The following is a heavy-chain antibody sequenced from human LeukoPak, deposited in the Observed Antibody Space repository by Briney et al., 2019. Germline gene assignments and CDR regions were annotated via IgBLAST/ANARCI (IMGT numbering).Heavy chain of an antibody. CDR2: ISGSTSIV. Sequence: PGGSLRLSCAASGFTFSSYWMSWVRQAPGKGLEWVSDISGSTSIVHYADSVKGRFTISRDNAKNSLYLQMNSLRAEDTAVYYCARDRTLERLPRPLDYWGQGTLVTVSS. CDR1: GFTFSSYW. CDR3: ARDRTLERLPRPLDY. J-gene: IGHJ4*02. D-gene: IGHD3-3*01. V-gene: IGHV3-48*01.